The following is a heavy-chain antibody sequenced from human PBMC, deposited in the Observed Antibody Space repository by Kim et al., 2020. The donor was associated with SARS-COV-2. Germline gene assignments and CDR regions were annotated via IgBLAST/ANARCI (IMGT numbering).Heavy chain of an antibody. J-gene: IGHJ4*02. CDR2: MNPNSGNT. D-gene: IGHD6-19*01. V-gene: IGHV1-8*01. CDR3: ARGQYSSGWYAGY. CDR1: GYTFTSYD. Sequence: ASVKVSCKASGYTFTSYDINWVRQATGQGLEWMGWMNPNSGNTGYAQKFRGRVTMTRNTSISTAYMELSSLRSEDTAVYYCARGQYSSGWYAGYWGQGTLVTVSS.